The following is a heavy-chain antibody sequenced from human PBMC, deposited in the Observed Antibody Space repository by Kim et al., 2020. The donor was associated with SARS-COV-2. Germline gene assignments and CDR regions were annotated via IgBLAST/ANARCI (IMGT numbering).Heavy chain of an antibody. CDR3: ARGHYDPPTPIYYYGMDV. Sequence: RSRVTISVDTSKNQFSPQLSSVTAADTAVYYCARGHYDPPTPIYYYGMDVWGQGTTVTVSS. J-gene: IGHJ6*02. V-gene: IGHV4-59*09. D-gene: IGHD5-12*01.